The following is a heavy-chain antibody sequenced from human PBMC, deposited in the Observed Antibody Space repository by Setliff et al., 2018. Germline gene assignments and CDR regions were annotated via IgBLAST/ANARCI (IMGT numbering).Heavy chain of an antibody. CDR2: IIPLFSSP. CDR1: GGNFRSYV. D-gene: IGHD3-10*01. J-gene: IGHJ5*02. CDR3: ATGPIAGSGTYYGES. V-gene: IGHV1-69*06. Sequence: SVKVSCKASGGNFRSYVINWVRKAPGQGLEWMGGIIPLFSSPTYAQRFQDRVTITADISTTTAYMEVSSLKTDDTAVYYCATGPIAGSGTYYGESWGQGTLVTVSS.